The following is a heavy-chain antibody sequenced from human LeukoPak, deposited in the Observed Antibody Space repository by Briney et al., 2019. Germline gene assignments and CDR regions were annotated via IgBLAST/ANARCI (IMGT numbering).Heavy chain of an antibody. J-gene: IGHJ4*02. CDR3: ARDLEGGYYYDSSGYQPLGY. V-gene: IGHV3-74*01. Sequence: GGSLRLSCAASGFTSSSYWMHWVRQAPGKGLVWVSRINTDGSSTSYADSVKGRFTISRDNAKNTLYLQMNSLRAEDTAVYYCARDLEGGYYYDSSGYQPLGYWGQGTLVTVSS. D-gene: IGHD3-22*01. CDR2: INTDGSST. CDR1: GFTSSSYW.